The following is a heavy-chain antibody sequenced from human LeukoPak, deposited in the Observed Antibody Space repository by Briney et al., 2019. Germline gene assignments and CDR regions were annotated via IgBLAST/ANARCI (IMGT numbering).Heavy chain of an antibody. Sequence: GGSLRLSCAASGFTFSSYSKNWVRQAPGKGLEWVSSISSSSSYIYYADSLKGRFTISRDNAKNSLYLQMNSLRAEDTAVYYRARESRDYDFWSGYYRQHYFDYWGQGTLVTVSS. CDR3: ARESRDYDFWSGYYRQHYFDY. CDR1: GFTFSSYS. D-gene: IGHD3-3*01. V-gene: IGHV3-21*01. CDR2: ISSSSSYI. J-gene: IGHJ4*02.